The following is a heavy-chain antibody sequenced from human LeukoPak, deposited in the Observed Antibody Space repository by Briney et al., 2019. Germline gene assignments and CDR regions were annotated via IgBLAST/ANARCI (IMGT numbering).Heavy chain of an antibody. CDR2: IIASGDSA. J-gene: IGHJ4*02. D-gene: IGHD3-3*01. CDR1: GFSFSTVP. V-gene: IGHV3-23*01. CDR3: ATHILFWSGLFDS. Sequence: GGSLRLSCEASGFSFSTVPMSWVRQVPGKGLECVSYIIASGDSAYYADSVRGRFTISRDNSRNTLYLQMDDLRAEDSAVYYCATHILFWSGLFDSWGQGALVSVSS.